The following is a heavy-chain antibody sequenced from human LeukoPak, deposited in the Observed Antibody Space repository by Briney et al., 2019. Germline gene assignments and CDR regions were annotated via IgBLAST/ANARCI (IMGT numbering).Heavy chain of an antibody. D-gene: IGHD3-10*01. CDR3: ARDASGSHGAEGY. Sequence: VASVKVSCKASGYTFTTYAISWVRQAPGQGLEWMGWITVYNGNTNYAQKLQGRVTMTTDTSTSTAYMELRSLTSDDTAVYYCARDASGSHGAEGYWGQGTLVTVSS. V-gene: IGHV1-18*01. CDR1: GYTFTTYA. CDR2: ITVYNGNT. J-gene: IGHJ4*02.